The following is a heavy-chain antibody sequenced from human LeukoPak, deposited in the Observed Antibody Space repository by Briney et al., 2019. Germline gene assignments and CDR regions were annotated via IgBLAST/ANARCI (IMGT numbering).Heavy chain of an antibody. Sequence: GGSLRLSCAASGFTFSSYGMHWVRQAPGKGLEWVALISYDGSNKYYADSVKGRFTISRDNSKNTLYLQMNSLRAEDTAVYYCAKDLPSMSYCGGDCYSGFDYWGQGTLVTVSS. CDR3: AKDLPSMSYCGGDCYSGFDY. J-gene: IGHJ4*02. D-gene: IGHD2-21*02. CDR1: GFTFSSYG. V-gene: IGHV3-30*18. CDR2: ISYDGSNK.